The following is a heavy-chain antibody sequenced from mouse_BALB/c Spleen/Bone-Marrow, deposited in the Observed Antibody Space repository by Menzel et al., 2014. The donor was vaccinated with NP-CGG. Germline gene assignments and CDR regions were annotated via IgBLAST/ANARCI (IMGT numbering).Heavy chain of an antibody. CDR1: GYTFTDYA. J-gene: IGHJ4*01. D-gene: IGHD3-1*01. Sequence: QVHVKQSGPELVRPGVSVKISCKGSGYTFTDYAIHWVKQSPAKSLEWIGVISTYSGNTKYNQKFKDKATMTVDKSSSTHYMKIAKLTSEDSAIYYCARRTSGYALDYWGQGTSVTVSS. CDR3: ARRTSGYALDY. CDR2: ISTYSGNT. V-gene: IGHV1-67*01.